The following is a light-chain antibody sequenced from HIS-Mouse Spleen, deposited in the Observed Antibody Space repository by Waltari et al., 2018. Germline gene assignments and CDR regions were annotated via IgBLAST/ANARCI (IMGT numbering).Light chain of an antibody. CDR3: CSYAGSSTFLV. Sequence: QSALTQPASVSGSPGQSITISCTGTSSDVGRYNLFSWYQQHPGKAPKLMIYEGSKRPSGVSNRFSGSKSGNTASLTISGLQAEDEADYYCCSYAGSSTFLVFGGGTKLTVL. V-gene: IGLV2-23*03. CDR2: EGS. CDR1: SSDVGRYNL. J-gene: IGLJ2*01.